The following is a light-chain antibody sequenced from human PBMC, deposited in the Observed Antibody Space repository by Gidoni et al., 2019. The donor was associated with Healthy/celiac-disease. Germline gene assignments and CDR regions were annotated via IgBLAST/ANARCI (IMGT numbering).Light chain of an antibody. Sequence: DTQMTKYPSTLSASVGDRVTITCRASQIISSWLAWYQQKPGKAPKLLICKASSLESGVPSRFSGSGSGTEFTLTISSLQPDDFATYYCQQYNSYSQTFGPXTKVEIK. CDR3: QQYNSYSQT. CDR2: KAS. CDR1: QIISSW. V-gene: IGKV1-5*03. J-gene: IGKJ1*01.